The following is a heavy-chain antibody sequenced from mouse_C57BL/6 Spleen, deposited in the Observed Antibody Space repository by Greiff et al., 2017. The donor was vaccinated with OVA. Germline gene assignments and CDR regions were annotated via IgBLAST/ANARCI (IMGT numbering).Heavy chain of an antibody. Sequence: QVQLQQPGAELVKPGASVKLSCKASGYTFTSYWMHWVKQRPGQGLEWIGMIHPNSGSTNYNEKFKSKATLTVDKSSSTAYMQLSSLTSEDSAVYYCERYGPLTEDYWGQGTTLTVSS. CDR1: GYTFTSYW. V-gene: IGHV1-64*01. CDR3: ERYGPLTEDY. CDR2: IHPNSGST. J-gene: IGHJ2*01. D-gene: IGHD2-10*02.